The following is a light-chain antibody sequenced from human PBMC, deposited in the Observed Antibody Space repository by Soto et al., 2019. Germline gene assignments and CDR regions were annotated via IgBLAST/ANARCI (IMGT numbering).Light chain of an antibody. Sequence: QSALTQPRSVSGSHGQSVTISCTGTSSDVGGYNYVSWYQQHPGKAPKLMIYDVSKRPSGVPDRFSGSKSGNTASLTISGLXAEDEADYYCCSYAGSYSSYVFGTGTKVTLL. V-gene: IGLV2-11*01. CDR2: DVS. J-gene: IGLJ1*01. CDR3: CSYAGSYSSYV. CDR1: SSDVGGYNY.